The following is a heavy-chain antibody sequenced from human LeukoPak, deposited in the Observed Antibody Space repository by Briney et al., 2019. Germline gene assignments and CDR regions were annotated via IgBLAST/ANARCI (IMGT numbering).Heavy chain of an antibody. J-gene: IGHJ5*02. D-gene: IGHD6-19*01. CDR2: ISSSSGYI. Sequence: GGSLRLSCAASGFTFSSYIMNWVRQAPGKGLEWVSSISSSSGYIYYADSVKGRFTISRDNAKNSLHLQMNSLRAEDTAVYYCARESSSGWDNWFDPWGQGTLVTVSS. CDR1: GFTFSSYI. CDR3: ARESSSGWDNWFDP. V-gene: IGHV3-21*04.